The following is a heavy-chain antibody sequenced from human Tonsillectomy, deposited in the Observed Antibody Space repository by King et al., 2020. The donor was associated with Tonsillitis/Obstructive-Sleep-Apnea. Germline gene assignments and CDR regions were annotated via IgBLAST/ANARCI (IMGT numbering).Heavy chain of an antibody. V-gene: IGHV1-46*01. CDR2: INPNGGST. J-gene: IGHJ4*02. CDR3: ARVKNLVATPAHFAY. D-gene: IGHD5-12*01. Sequence: QLVQSGAEVKKPGASVKVSCKASGYTFTSYYMHWVRQAPGQGLEWMGIINPNGGSTSYAQNFQARVTMTSDTSTSTFYMELSSLRSEDTAVYYCARVKNLVATPAHFAYWGQGTLVTVSS. CDR1: GYTFTSYY.